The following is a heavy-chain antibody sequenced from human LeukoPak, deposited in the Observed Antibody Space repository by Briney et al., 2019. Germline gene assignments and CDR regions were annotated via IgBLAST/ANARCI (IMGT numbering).Heavy chain of an antibody. CDR1: GFTFSSYA. J-gene: IGHJ4*02. CDR3: AKDEYCRSISCLIIGILDY. D-gene: IGHD2-2*01. V-gene: IGHV3-23*01. Sequence: GGSLRLSCAASGFTFSSYAMSWVRQAPGKGLEWVSDISGSGGSTYYADSVKGRFTISRDNSKNTLYLQMNSLRAEDTAVYYCAKDEYCRSISCLIIGILDYWGQGTLGSVSS. CDR2: ISGSGGST.